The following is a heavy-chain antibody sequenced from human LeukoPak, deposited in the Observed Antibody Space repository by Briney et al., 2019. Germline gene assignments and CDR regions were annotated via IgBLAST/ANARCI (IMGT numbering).Heavy chain of an antibody. CDR1: GTSISSSSYY. CDR3: ARDKGRSSGSYLDAFDI. CDR2: IYYSGST. Sequence: SETLSLTCTVPGTSISSSSYYWGWIRQPPGKGLEWIWYIYYSGSTNYNPSLKSRVTISVDTSKNQISLKLSSVTAADTAVYYCARDKGRSSGSYLDAFDIWGPGTMVTVSS. D-gene: IGHD1-26*01. J-gene: IGHJ3*02. V-gene: IGHV4-61*01.